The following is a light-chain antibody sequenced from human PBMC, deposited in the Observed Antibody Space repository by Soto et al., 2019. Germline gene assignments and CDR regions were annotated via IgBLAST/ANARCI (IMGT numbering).Light chain of an antibody. Sequence: DIVMTQSPDSLAVSLGERATINCKSSQSVLYSSNNKNYLAWYQQKPGQPPKLLIHWASTRESGVPDRFSGSGSGTDFTLTITNLQAEDVAVYYCQQYYCTPLTFGPGTKVDIE. J-gene: IGKJ3*01. CDR1: QSVLYSSNNKNY. CDR3: QQYYCTPLT. V-gene: IGKV4-1*01. CDR2: WAS.